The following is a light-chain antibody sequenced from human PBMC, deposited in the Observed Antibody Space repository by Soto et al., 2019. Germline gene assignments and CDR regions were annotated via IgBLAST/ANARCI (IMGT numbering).Light chain of an antibody. V-gene: IGLV1-44*01. CDR3: ASWDDSLIGWA. J-gene: IGLJ2*01. CDR1: RSNVGSNT. Sequence: QSVLTQPPSASGTPGQRVTISCSGSRSNVGSNTVNWYQQLPGTSPKLLLYTNAQRPSGVPDRIYASKSGTSASLAIRGLQDEDEADYYCASWDDSLIGWAFGGGTQLTVL. CDR2: TNA.